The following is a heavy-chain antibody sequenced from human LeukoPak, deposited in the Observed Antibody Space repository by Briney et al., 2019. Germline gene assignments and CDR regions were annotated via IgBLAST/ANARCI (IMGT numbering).Heavy chain of an antibody. CDR3: ARDSTPPGIVGATRYDY. CDR2: IYTSGST. CDR1: GGSISSYY. V-gene: IGHV4-4*07. D-gene: IGHD1-26*01. J-gene: IGHJ4*02. Sequence: SETLSLTCTASGGSISSYYWSWIRQPAGKGLEWIGRIYTSGSTNYNPSLKSRVTMSVDTSKNQFSLKLSSVTAADTAVYYCARDSTPPGIVGATRYDYWGQGTLVTVSS.